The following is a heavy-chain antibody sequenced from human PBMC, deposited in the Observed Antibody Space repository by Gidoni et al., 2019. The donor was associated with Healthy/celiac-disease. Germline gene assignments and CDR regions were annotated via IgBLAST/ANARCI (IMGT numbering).Heavy chain of an antibody. J-gene: IGHJ3*02. D-gene: IGHD3-9*01. CDR3: ARAPYYDILTGYEDAFDI. CDR2: IKQDGSEK. Sequence: EVQLVESGGGLVQPGGSLRLSCAASGFTFSSYWMSWVRQAPGKGLEWVANIKQDGSEKYYVDSVKGRFTISRDNAKNSLYLQRNSLRAEDTAVYYCARAPYYDILTGYEDAFDIWGQGTMVTVSS. V-gene: IGHV3-7*01. CDR1: GFTFSSYW.